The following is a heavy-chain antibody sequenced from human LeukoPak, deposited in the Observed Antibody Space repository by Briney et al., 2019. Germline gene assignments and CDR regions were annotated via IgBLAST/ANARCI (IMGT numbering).Heavy chain of an antibody. V-gene: IGHV3-15*01. D-gene: IGHD6-13*01. CDR2: IKTKTEGGTT. Sequence: GGSLRLSCAASGFTFSNAWMNWVRQAPGKGLEWVGRIKTKTEGGTTDYAAPVKGRFTISRDDSKNTVYLQMNSLRAEDTAVYYCAREGTSQQLVPPYFDYWGQGTLVTVSS. CDR1: GFTFSNAW. CDR3: AREGTSQQLVPPYFDY. J-gene: IGHJ4*02.